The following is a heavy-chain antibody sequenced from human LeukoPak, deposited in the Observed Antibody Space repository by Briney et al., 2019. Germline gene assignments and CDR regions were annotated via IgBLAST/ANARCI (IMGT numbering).Heavy chain of an antibody. J-gene: IGHJ4*02. D-gene: IGHD1-26*01. CDR3: ARQMTPHGNFDY. CDR2: IGTAGDT. Sequence: PGGSLRLSCAASGFTLSNFAMHWVRQATGKGLEWVSAIGTAGDTFYPGSVKGRLTISRENAKNSLYLQMNNLRAEDTAVYYCARQMTPHGNFDYWGQGTLVTVSS. V-gene: IGHV3-13*01. CDR1: GFTLSNFA.